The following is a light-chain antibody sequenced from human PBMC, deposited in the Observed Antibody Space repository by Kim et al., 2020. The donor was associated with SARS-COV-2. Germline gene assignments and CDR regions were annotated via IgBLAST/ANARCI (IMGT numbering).Light chain of an antibody. CDR1: QSVSSSY. CDR3: QQYGTSPLT. V-gene: IGKV3-20*01. J-gene: IGKJ4*01. Sequence: EIVLTQSPATLSLSPGERAALSCRASQSVSSSYLAWYQQKPGQAPRLLIDGASSRATGNPDRFSGSGSGTDFTLTNTRLEPDDFAVYYCQQYGTSPLTVGGGTKVDIK. CDR2: GAS.